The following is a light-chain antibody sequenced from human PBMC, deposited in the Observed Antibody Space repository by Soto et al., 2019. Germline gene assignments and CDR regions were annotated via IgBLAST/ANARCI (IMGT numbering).Light chain of an antibody. CDR1: SSDVGGYNY. CDR3: NSYTSTNFFV. V-gene: IGLV2-8*01. J-gene: IGLJ1*01. Sequence: QSVLTQPPSASGSPGQAVAISCTGTSSDVGGYNYVSWYQQHPGTAPKLLICEVSNRPSGISDRFSGSKSGNTAFLTISGLQAEDEADYYCNSYTSTNFFVFGTGTKVTVL. CDR2: EVS.